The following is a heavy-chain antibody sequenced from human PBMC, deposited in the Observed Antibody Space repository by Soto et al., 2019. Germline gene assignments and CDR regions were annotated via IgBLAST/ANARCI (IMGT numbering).Heavy chain of an antibody. CDR3: ARQGSGSYNAFDI. Sequence: QLQLQESGPGLVKPSGTLSLPCTVSGVSIRSSSYYWGWIRQPPGKGLEWIGTIYYSGGTYSNPSLKSRVTISVDTSKNQCSLKLSSVTAADTAVYYCARQGSGSYNAFDIWGQGTVVTVSS. V-gene: IGHV4-39*01. CDR2: IYYSGGT. CDR1: GVSIRSSSYY. J-gene: IGHJ3*02. D-gene: IGHD1-26*01.